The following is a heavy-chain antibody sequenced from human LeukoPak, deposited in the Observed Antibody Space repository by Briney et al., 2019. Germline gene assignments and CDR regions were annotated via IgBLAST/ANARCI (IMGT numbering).Heavy chain of an antibody. J-gene: IGHJ4*02. CDR2: ISGSGGST. CDR1: GFTFSSYA. CDR3: AKDQTFYDFWSLDF. D-gene: IGHD3-3*01. V-gene: IGHV3-23*01. Sequence: PGGYLRLSCAAYGFTFSSYAMSWVRQAPGKGLEWVSAISGSGGSTYYADSVKGRFTISRDNSKNTLYLQMNSLRLKYTAVYTCAKDQTFYDFWSLDFWGQGTLVTASS.